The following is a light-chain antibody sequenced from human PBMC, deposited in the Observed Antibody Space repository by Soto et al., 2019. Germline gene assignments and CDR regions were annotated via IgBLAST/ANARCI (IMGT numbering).Light chain of an antibody. CDR2: AAS. CDR3: QQYGDSPWT. Sequence: IVLTQSPDTLSLSPGERATLSCRASQSVSNNYLAWYLQKPGQAPRVLIHAASGRTTGIPDRFRGSGSGTDFTLTITRLEPEDFGLYYCQQYGDSPWTFGQGTKVEIK. V-gene: IGKV3-20*01. J-gene: IGKJ1*01. CDR1: QSVSNNY.